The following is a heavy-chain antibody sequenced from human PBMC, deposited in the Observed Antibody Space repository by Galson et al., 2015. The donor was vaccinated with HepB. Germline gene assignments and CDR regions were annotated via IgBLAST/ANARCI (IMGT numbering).Heavy chain of an antibody. V-gene: IGHV1-69*01. CDR2: LIPLFGTP. J-gene: IGHJ4*02. D-gene: IGHD3-16*01. CDR1: GGTSSIYG. CDR3: ATDLGDKST. Sequence: SCKASGGTSSIYGLTWVRQAPGQGLEWTGGLIPLFGTPNYAQKFQDRVTITADEATTTVDMELTNLTSNDTAVYYCATDLGDKSTWGQGTPVIVS.